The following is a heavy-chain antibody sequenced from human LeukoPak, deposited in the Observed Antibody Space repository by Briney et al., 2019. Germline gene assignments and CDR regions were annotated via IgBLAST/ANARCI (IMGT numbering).Heavy chain of an antibody. CDR3: ARGALRWLQQHDAFDI. D-gene: IGHD5-24*01. J-gene: IGHJ3*02. Sequence: GGSLRLSCAASGFTFSSYAMSWVRQAPGKGLEWVSAISGSGGSTYYADSVKGRFTISRDNSKNTLYLQMNSLRAEDTAVYYCARGALRWLQQHDAFDIWGQGTMVTVSP. CDR1: GFTFSSYA. CDR2: ISGSGGST. V-gene: IGHV3-23*01.